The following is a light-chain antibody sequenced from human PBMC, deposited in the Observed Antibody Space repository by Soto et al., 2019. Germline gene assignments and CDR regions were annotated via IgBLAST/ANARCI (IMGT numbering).Light chain of an antibody. CDR2: GNS. CDR1: SSNIGAGYE. CDR3: QSYDSSLSGSVV. Sequence: QSVLTQPPSVSGAPGQRITISCTGSSSNIGAGYEVQWYQQLPGTAPKLLIYGNSNRPSGVPDRFSGSKSGTSASLAITGLQAEDGADYYCQSYDSSLSGSVVFGGGTKLTVL. J-gene: IGLJ2*01. V-gene: IGLV1-40*01.